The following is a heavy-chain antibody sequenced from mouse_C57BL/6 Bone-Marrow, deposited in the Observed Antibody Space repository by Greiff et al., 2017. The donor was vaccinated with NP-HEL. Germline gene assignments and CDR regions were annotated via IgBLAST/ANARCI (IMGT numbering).Heavy chain of an antibody. V-gene: IGHV14-4*01. CDR2: IDPENGDT. CDR3: TYLITTVVPYWYFDV. Sequence: VQLKESGAELVRPGASVKLSCTASGFNIKDDYMHWVKQRPEQGLEWIGWIDPENGDTEYASKFQGKATITADTSSNTAYLQLSSLTSEDTAVYYCTYLITTVVPYWYFDVWGTGTTVTVSS. J-gene: IGHJ1*03. D-gene: IGHD1-1*01. CDR1: GFNIKDDY.